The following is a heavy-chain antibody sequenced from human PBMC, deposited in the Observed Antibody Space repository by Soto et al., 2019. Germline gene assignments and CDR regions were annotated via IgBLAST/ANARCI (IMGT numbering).Heavy chain of an antibody. CDR3: ARVMTGYDFWSGQTAYYYGMDV. CDR2: IYYSGST. Sequence: SETLSLTCTVSGGSISSGGYYWSWIRQHPGKGLEWIGYIYYSGSTYYNPSLKSRVTISVDTSKNQFSLKLSSVTAADTAVYYCARVMTGYDFWSGQTAYYYGMDVWGQGTTVTVSS. J-gene: IGHJ6*02. D-gene: IGHD3-3*01. V-gene: IGHV4-31*03. CDR1: GGSISSGGYY.